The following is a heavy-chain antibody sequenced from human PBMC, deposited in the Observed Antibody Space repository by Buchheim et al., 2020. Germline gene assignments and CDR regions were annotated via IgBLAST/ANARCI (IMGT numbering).Heavy chain of an antibody. Sequence: QVQLVQSGAEVKKPGASVRVSCKASGYTFTSYYIHWVRQAPGQGLEWMGIINPSGGSTVYAQKFQGRVTMTRDTSTSTVYMELSSLTSEDTAVYYCARDRGLVGLTSTKTFDYWGQGTL. CDR1: GYTFTSYY. CDR2: INPSGGST. D-gene: IGHD1-26*01. J-gene: IGHJ4*02. V-gene: IGHV1-46*01. CDR3: ARDRGLVGLTSTKTFDY.